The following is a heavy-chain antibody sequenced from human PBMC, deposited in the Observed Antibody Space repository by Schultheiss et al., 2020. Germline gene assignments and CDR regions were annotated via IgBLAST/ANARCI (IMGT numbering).Heavy chain of an antibody. CDR1: GGSVSSGSYY. CDR3: AREPSDFWSGYHNYWFDP. Sequence: SETLSLTCTVSGGSVSSGSYYWSWIRQPPGKGLEWIGYIYYSGSTNYNPSLKSRVTISVDTSKNQFSLRLSAVTAADTAIYYCAREPSDFWSGYHNYWFDPWGQGTLVTVSS. J-gene: IGHJ5*02. CDR2: IYYSGST. D-gene: IGHD3-3*01. V-gene: IGHV4-61*01.